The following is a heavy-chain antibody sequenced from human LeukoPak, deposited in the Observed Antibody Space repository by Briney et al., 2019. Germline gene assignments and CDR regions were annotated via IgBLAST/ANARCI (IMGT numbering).Heavy chain of an antibody. CDR2: FDPEDGET. J-gene: IGHJ3*02. Sequence: ASVKVSCKVSGYTLTELSMHWVRQAPGKGLEWRGGFDPEDGETIYAQKFQGRVTMTEDTSTDTAYMELSSLRSEDTAVYYCATPGIAAAGTSGDAFDIWGQGTMVTVSS. D-gene: IGHD6-13*01. CDR1: GYTLTELS. V-gene: IGHV1-24*01. CDR3: ATPGIAAAGTSGDAFDI.